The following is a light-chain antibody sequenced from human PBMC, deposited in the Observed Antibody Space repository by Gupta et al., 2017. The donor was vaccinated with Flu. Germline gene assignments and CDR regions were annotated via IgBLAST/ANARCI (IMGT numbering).Light chain of an antibody. V-gene: IGKV3-11*01. CDR3: QQRADWPLT. CDR2: DAS. J-gene: IGKJ4*01. Sequence: EVVLTQSPATLSLSPGERATLSCRASQRVKGALAWYQQKPGQAPRLLVYDASNRAAGIPVKFSGSGSGTDFTLTISNLEPEDFAVYYCQQRADWPLTFGGGTKVEIK. CDR1: QRVKGA.